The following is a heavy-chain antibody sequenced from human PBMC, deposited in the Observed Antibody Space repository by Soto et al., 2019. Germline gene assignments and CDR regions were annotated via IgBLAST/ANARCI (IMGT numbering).Heavy chain of an antibody. CDR3: ARAIAAAGTGDY. J-gene: IGHJ4*02. CDR2: IYYSGST. D-gene: IGHD6-13*01. Sequence: SETLSLTCTVSGGSISSGGYYWSWIRQHPGKGLEWIGYIYYSGSTYYNPSLKSRVTISVDTSKNQFSLKLSSVTAADTAVYYCARAIAAAGTGDYWGQGTLVTVSS. CDR1: GGSISSGGYY. V-gene: IGHV4-31*03.